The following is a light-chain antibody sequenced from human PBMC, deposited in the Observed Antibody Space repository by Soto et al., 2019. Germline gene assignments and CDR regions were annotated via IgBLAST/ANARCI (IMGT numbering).Light chain of an antibody. CDR2: DAS. CDR1: QSVNSY. CDR3: QQRSNWS. Sequence: EVVLTQSPATLSLSLGETATLSCRASQSVNSYLAGYQQKPGQAPRLLIYDASKRAADIPARFSGSGSGTDFPLTISSLEPEDFAVYYCQQRSNWSFGQGTRLEIK. J-gene: IGKJ5*01. V-gene: IGKV3-11*01.